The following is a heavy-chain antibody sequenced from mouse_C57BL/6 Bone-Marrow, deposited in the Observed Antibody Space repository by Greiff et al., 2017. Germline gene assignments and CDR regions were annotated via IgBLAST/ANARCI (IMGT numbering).Heavy chain of an antibody. Sequence: QVQLQQPGAELVMPGASVKLSCKASGYTFTSYWMHWVKQRPGQGLEWIGEIDPSDSYTNYNQKFKGKSTLTVDKSSSTAYMQLSSLTSEDSAVYYWARDGGLYYGYPYWGQGTTLTVSS. CDR2: IDPSDSYT. CDR1: GYTFTSYW. V-gene: IGHV1-69*01. J-gene: IGHJ2*01. D-gene: IGHD2-2*01. CDR3: ARDGGLYYGYPY.